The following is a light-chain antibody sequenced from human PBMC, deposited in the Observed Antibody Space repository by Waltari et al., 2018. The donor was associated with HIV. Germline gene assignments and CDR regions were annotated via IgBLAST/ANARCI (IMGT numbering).Light chain of an antibody. V-gene: IGKV2D-29*01. Sequence: IVMTQTPLSLSVTPGQPASIYCKSSQSLLHSDRKTYLYWYFQQPGDPPPILIYEGSNRFSGVPDRVSGSGSGTSFTLKISRGEAEDVGIYYCMQNIEVPSITFGQGTRLEIK. CDR2: EGS. CDR1: QSLLHSDRKTY. CDR3: MQNIEVPSIT. J-gene: IGKJ5*01.